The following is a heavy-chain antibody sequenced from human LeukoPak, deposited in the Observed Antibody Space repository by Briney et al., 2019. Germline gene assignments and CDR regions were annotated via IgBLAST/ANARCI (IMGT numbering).Heavy chain of an antibody. Sequence: ASVKVSREASGYTFTSYDINWVRQATGQGLEWMGWMNPNSGNTGYAQKFQGRVTMTRNTSISTAYMELSSLRSDDTAVYYCARDLLRYFDWLSMAGYWGQGTLVSVSS. J-gene: IGHJ4*02. CDR2: MNPNSGNT. CDR3: ARDLLRYFDWLSMAGY. V-gene: IGHV1-8*01. D-gene: IGHD3-9*01. CDR1: GYTFTSYD.